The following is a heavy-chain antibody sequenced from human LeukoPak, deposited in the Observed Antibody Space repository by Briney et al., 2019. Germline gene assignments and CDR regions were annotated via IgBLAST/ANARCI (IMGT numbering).Heavy chain of an antibody. CDR1: GFTYDDYT. V-gene: IGHV3-43*01. CDR3: AAYSNYYYYMDV. Sequence: GGSLRLSCAASGFTYDDYTMHWVRQDPGKGLEWVSLISWDGGSTYYADSVKGRFTISRDNSKNSLYLQMNSLRTEDTALYYCAAYSNYYYYMDVWGKGTTVTVYS. CDR2: ISWDGGST. J-gene: IGHJ6*03. D-gene: IGHD4-11*01.